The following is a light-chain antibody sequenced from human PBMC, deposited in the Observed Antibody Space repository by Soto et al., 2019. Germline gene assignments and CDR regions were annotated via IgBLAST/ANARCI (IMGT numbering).Light chain of an antibody. V-gene: IGKV3-20*01. CDR3: QQYGRPPLT. CDR2: GAS. J-gene: IGKJ4*01. Sequence: EIVLTQSPGTLSFSPGERVTLSCKTSQSIGSNQLAWYQQKPGQAPTILIYGASNRATGIPDRFSGSGSGTDFTLTINTLEPEDFALYYCQQYGRPPLTFGGGTKVEI. CDR1: QSIGSNQ.